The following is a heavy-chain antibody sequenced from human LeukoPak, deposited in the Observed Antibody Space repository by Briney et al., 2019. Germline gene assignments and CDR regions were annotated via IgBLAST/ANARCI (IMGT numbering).Heavy chain of an antibody. D-gene: IGHD6-13*01. CDR1: GFTFSNYG. CDR3: AREGFVVAAAGHVGYFQH. CDR2: IWYDGSDK. V-gene: IGHV3-33*01. Sequence: GGSLRLSCAASGFTFSNYGMHWVRQAPGKGLEGVAVIWYDGSDKYYADSAKVRFTISRDNSKNTLYLQMNSLRAEDTAVYYWAREGFVVAAAGHVGYFQHWGQGTLVTVSS. J-gene: IGHJ1*01.